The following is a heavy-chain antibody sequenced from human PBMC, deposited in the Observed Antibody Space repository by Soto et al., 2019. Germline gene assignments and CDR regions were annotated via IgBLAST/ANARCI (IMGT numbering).Heavy chain of an antibody. CDR2: INPSGGYT. CDR1: GYTFTSYY. V-gene: IGHV1-46*01. J-gene: IGHJ6*02. CDR3: ARSRSMGDWSASVTTYAYGRDV. Sequence: QVQLVQSGAEVKKPGASVKVSCQTSGYTFTSYYIHWVRQAPGQGLAWMGIINPSGGYTKYSKKFQDRVTMTRDAATNIVYMELSSLTSEDTAVDFCARSRSMGDWSASVTTYAYGRDVWGPGTTVTVSS. D-gene: IGHD3-3*01.